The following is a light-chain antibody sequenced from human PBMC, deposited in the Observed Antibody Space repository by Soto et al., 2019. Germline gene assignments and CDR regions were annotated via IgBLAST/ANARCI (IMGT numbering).Light chain of an antibody. CDR3: QQRSTWPT. Sequence: VFTQSPATLSLSPGKRATLSCRASKSVDFHLAWYQQKPGQAPRLLIYDASVRATGTPARFSGSGSGTAFTLTISSLEPEDFALYYCQQRSTWPTFGQGTRPEIK. CDR2: DAS. J-gene: IGKJ5*01. V-gene: IGKV3-11*01. CDR1: KSVDFH.